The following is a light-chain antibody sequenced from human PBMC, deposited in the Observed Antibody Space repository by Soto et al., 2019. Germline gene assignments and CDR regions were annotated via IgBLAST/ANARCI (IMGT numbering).Light chain of an antibody. CDR1: QTISGY. CDR3: HQSYSTPWT. V-gene: IGKV1-39*01. Sequence: DIQMTQSPSSLSASVGDRVTITCRASQTISGYLNWYQQKPGKAPELLIYAASYLGNGVPSRFSGSGSVTYFTLTISSLQPEDCATYYCHQSYSTPWTFGQGTKVDIK. J-gene: IGKJ1*01. CDR2: AAS.